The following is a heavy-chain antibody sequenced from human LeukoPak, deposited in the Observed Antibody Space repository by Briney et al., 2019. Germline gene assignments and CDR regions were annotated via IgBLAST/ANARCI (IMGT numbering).Heavy chain of an antibody. D-gene: IGHD4-17*01. CDR1: NGSISIYY. CDR3: AREITVTRPFDY. CDR2: ISASGST. J-gene: IGHJ4*02. V-gene: IGHV4-4*07. Sequence: SETLSLTCTVSNGSISIYYWSWFRQPAGKGLEWIGRISASGSTNYNPSLKSRVTMSVDTSKNQFSLKLSSVTAADTAVYYCAREITVTRPFDYWGQGTLVTVSS.